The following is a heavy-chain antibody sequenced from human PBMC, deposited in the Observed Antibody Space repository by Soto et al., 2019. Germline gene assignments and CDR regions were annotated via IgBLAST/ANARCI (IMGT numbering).Heavy chain of an antibody. CDR1: GFTFSNAW. CDR2: IKSKTDGGTT. CDR3: SATIFGVVIPTYGMDV. Sequence: GGSLRLSCAASGFTFSNAWMNWVRQAPGKGLEWVGRIKSKTDGGTTDYAAPVKGRFTISRDDSKNTLYLQMNSLKTEDTAVYYCSATIFGVVIPTYGMDVWGQGTTVTVSS. V-gene: IGHV3-15*07. D-gene: IGHD3-3*01. J-gene: IGHJ6*02.